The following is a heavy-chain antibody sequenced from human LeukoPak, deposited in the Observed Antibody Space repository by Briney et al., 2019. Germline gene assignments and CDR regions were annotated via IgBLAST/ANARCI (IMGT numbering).Heavy chain of an antibody. Sequence: GGSLRLSCAASGFSVSDNYMNWVRQAPGKGLEWVSVIYDDGTTYYADSVRGRFTISRDNAKNSLYLQMNSLRAEDTAVYYCARDMVATTAGTDYWGQGTLVTVSS. D-gene: IGHD5-12*01. V-gene: IGHV3-66*01. CDR2: IYDDGTT. CDR3: ARDMVATTAGTDY. J-gene: IGHJ4*02. CDR1: GFSVSDNY.